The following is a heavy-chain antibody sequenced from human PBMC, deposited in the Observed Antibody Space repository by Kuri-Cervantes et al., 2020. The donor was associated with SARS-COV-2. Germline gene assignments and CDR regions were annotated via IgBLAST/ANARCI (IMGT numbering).Heavy chain of an antibody. CDR1: GGSISSSSYY. CDR3: VSGYSSGPYDY. Sequence: SETLSLTCTVSGGSISSSSYYWGWIRQPPGKGLEWIGGIYYSGSTYYNPSLKSRVTISVDTSKNQFSLKLSSVTAADTAVYYCVSGYSSGPYDYWGQGTLVTVSS. V-gene: IGHV4-39*01. D-gene: IGHD6-19*01. CDR2: IYYSGST. J-gene: IGHJ4*02.